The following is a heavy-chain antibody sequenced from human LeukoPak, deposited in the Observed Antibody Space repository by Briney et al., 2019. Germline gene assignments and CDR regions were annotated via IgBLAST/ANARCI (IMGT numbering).Heavy chain of an antibody. Sequence: PSETLSLTCTVSGGSISSYYWSWIRQPPGKGLEWIGYIYYSGSTNYNPSLKSRVTISVDTSKNQFSLKLSSVTAADTAVYYCAREEILESFDIWGQGTMVTVSS. J-gene: IGHJ3*02. CDR3: AREEILESFDI. CDR1: GGSISSYY. CDR2: IYYSGST. D-gene: IGHD3-3*01. V-gene: IGHV4-59*01.